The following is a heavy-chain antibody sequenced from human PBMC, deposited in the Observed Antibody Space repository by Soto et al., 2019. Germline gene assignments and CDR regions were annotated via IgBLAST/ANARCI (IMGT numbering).Heavy chain of an antibody. J-gene: IGHJ6*02. CDR2: ISAYNGNT. CDR1: GYTFSSHS. Sequence: QAQLVQSGAEVKKPGASVKVSCKASGYTFSSHSISWVRQAPGQGLEWMGRISAYNGNTKYAQKFRGRVTMTTDTPTSTVYMELRSPRSNDTGVYYGARSIPKNYYYRMNVWAQGTTSPVSS. D-gene: IGHD2-21*01. CDR3: ARSIPKNYYYRMNV. V-gene: IGHV1-18*01.